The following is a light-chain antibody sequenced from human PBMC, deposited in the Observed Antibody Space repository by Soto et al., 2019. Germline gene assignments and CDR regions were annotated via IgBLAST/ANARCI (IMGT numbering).Light chain of an antibody. J-gene: IGLJ2*01. CDR2: RNN. CDR1: SSNIGSNY. V-gene: IGLV1-47*01. Sequence: QSVLTQPPSASGTPGQRVTISCSGSSSNIGSNYVYWYQQLPGTAPKLLIYRNNQRPSGVPDRFSGSKSGTSASLAISGLPSEDEADYYCAAWDDSLSGVVFGGGTKLTV. CDR3: AAWDDSLSGVV.